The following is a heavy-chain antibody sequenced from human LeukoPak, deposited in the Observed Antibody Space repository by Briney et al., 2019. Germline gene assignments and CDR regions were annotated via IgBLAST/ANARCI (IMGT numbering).Heavy chain of an antibody. J-gene: IGHJ6*02. V-gene: IGHV3-30*18. CDR3: ANSRRGDHPYYYYGMDV. CDR1: GFTFSSYG. CDR2: ISYDGSNK. Sequence: GGSLRLSCAASGFTFSSYGMHWVRQAPGKGLEWVAVISYDGSNKYYADSVKGRFTISRDNSKNTLCLQMNSLRAEDTAVYYCANSRRGDHPYYYYGMDVWGQGTTVTVSS. D-gene: IGHD4-17*01.